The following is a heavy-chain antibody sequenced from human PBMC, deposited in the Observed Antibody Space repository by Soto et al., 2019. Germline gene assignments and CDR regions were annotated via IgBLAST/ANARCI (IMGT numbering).Heavy chain of an antibody. Sequence: VVSLRLSCAASGFTFSSYAMSWVRQAPGKGLEWVSAISGSSGSTYYADSVKGRFTISRDNSKNTLYLQMNSLRAEDTAVYYCAKVVLVGENWFDPWGQGTLVTVS. CDR1: GFTFSSYA. V-gene: IGHV3-23*01. CDR2: ISGSSGST. CDR3: AKVVLVGENWFDP. D-gene: IGHD1-26*01. J-gene: IGHJ5*02.